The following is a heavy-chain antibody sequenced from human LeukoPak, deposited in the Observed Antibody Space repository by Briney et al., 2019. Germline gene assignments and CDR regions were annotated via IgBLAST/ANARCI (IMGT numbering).Heavy chain of an antibody. Sequence: GGSLRLSCAPSGFTFSRHGMHWVRQAPGKGLEWVAIISNDGSRKYYAHSVEGRFTISRDNSKNTLYLQMDSLRAEDTAVYYCARDRAWNYFDYWGQGTLVTISS. V-gene: IGHV3-30*03. CDR1: GFTFSRHG. CDR3: ARDRAWNYFDY. D-gene: IGHD3-3*01. CDR2: ISNDGSRK. J-gene: IGHJ4*02.